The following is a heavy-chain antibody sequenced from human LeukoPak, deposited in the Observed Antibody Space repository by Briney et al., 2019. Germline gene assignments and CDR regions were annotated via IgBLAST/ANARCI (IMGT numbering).Heavy chain of an antibody. CDR2: INPSGGST. D-gene: IGHD2-21*02. J-gene: IGHJ4*02. CDR1: GYTFTSYY. V-gene: IGHV1-46*01. Sequence: GASVKVSCKASGYTFTSYYMHWVQQAPGQGLEWMGIINPSGGSTSYAQKFQGRVTMTRDTSTSTVYMELSSLRSEDTAVYYSARAYCGGDCYLGWQFDYWGQGTLVTVSS. CDR3: ARAYCGGDCYLGWQFDY.